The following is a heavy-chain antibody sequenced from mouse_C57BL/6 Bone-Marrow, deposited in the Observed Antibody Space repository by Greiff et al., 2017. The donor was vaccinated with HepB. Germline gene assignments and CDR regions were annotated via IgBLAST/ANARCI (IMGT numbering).Heavy chain of an antibody. CDR2: IYPGSGNT. D-gene: IGHD2-4*01. CDR3: ARSDYGGYYYAMDY. CDR1: GYSFTSYY. V-gene: IGHV1-66*01. J-gene: IGHJ4*01. Sequence: QVQLQQSGPELVKPGASVKISCKASGYSFTSYYIHWVKQRPGQGLEWIGWIYPGSGNTKYNEKFKGKATLTADTSSSTAYMQLSSLTSEDSAVYYCARSDYGGYYYAMDYWGQGTSVTVSS.